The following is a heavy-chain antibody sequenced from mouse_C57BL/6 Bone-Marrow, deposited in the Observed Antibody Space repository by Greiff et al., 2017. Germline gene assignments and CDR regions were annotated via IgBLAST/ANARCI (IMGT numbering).Heavy chain of an antibody. Sequence: VMLVESGPGLVQPSQSLSITCTVSGFSLTSYGVHWVRQSPGKGLGWLGVIWSGGSTDYNAAFISRLSISKDNSKSQVFFKMNSLQADDTAIYYCARNDYSNYTPYAMDYWGQGTSVTVSS. CDR3: ARNDYSNYTPYAMDY. V-gene: IGHV2-2*01. CDR2: IWSGGST. D-gene: IGHD2-5*01. CDR1: GFSLTSYG. J-gene: IGHJ4*01.